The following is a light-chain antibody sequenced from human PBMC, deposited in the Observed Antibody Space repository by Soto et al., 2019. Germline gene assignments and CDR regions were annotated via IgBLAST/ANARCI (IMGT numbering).Light chain of an antibody. CDR1: QSVLYSSNNKNY. CDR2: WAS. J-gene: IGKJ2*01. Sequence: DIVMTQSPDSLAVSLGERATINCKSSQSVLYSSNNKNYLAWYQQKPRQPPKLLIYWASTRESGVPDRFSGSGSWTDFTLTISSLQAEDVAVYYCQQYYSTPHTFGQGTKLEIK. CDR3: QQYYSTPHT. V-gene: IGKV4-1*01.